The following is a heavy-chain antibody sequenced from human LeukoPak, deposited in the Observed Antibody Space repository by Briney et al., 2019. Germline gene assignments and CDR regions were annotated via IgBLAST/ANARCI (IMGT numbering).Heavy chain of an antibody. J-gene: IGHJ4*02. CDR1: GYTFTGYY. D-gene: IGHD3-3*01. Sequence: ASVKVSCKASGYTFTGYYMHWVRQAPGQGLEWMGWINPNSGGTNYAQKFQGRVTMTRDTSISTAYMELSRLRSDDTAVYYCARAPWSGYSVFDYWGQGTLLTVSS. V-gene: IGHV1-2*02. CDR3: ARAPWSGYSVFDY. CDR2: INPNSGGT.